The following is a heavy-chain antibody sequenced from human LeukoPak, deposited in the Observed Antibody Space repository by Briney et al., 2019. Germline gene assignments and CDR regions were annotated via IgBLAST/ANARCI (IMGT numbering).Heavy chain of an antibody. Sequence: ASVKVSCKASGYTFTSYGISWVRQAPGQGLEWMGWTSAYNGNKNYAQKLQGRVHITTDTSPSTAYMELRSLRSDDTAVYYCARGALICDILAGSGSSDAFDFWGQGTMVTVSS. CDR2: TSAYNGNK. CDR3: ARGALICDILAGSGSSDAFDF. CDR1: GYTFTSYG. J-gene: IGHJ3*01. V-gene: IGHV1-18*04. D-gene: IGHD3-9*01.